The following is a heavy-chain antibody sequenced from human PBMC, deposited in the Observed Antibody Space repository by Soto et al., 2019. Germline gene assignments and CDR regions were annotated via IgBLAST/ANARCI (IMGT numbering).Heavy chain of an antibody. CDR1: GGSITSYY. CDR2: IHNSGST. CDR3: ARRWSGTDY. Sequence: QVQLQESGPGLVKPSETLSLTCTVSGGSITSYYWSWIRQPPGKGLEWIGYIHNSGSTSYNPSLPSRVTISADVSKNPFSQYRRSVTAADTAVYYCARRWSGTDYWGHGTLVTVSS. D-gene: IGHD3-10*01. V-gene: IGHV4-59*08. J-gene: IGHJ4*01.